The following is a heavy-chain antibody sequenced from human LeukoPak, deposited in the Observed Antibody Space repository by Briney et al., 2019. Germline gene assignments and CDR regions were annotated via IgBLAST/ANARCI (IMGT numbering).Heavy chain of an antibody. D-gene: IGHD5-12*01. CDR2: IRYDGSNK. V-gene: IGHV3-30*02. J-gene: IGHJ4*02. CDR3: ARDKSGYAIFDY. Sequence: PGGSLRLSCAASGFTFSSYDMHWVRQAPGKGLEWVAFIRYDGSNKYYTDSVKGRFTISRDSAKNSLYLQMNSLRAEDTAVYYCARDKSGYAIFDYWGQGTLVTVSS. CDR1: GFTFSSYD.